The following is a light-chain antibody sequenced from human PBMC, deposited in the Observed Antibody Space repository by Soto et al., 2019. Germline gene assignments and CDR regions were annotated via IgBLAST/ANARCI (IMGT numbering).Light chain of an antibody. CDR2: AAS. Sequence: IQMTQSPSSLSASVGDRVTITCQASQDISNYLNWYQQKPGKAPKLLIYAASSLQSGVPSRFSGSGSGTDFTLTIRSLQPEDFATYYCLQDYNYPRTFGQGTKVDIK. J-gene: IGKJ1*01. CDR3: LQDYNYPRT. CDR1: QDISNY. V-gene: IGKV1-6*01.